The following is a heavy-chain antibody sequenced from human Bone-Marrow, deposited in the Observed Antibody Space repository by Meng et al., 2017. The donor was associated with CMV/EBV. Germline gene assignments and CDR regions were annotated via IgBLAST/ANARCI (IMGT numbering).Heavy chain of an antibody. J-gene: IGHJ3*02. D-gene: IGHD2-2*01. V-gene: IGHV1-69*05. CDR1: GGTFSSYA. CDR3: ASRKDIVVVPAASDAFDI. Sequence: SVKVSCKASGGTFSSYAISWVRQAPGQGLEWMGGIIPIFGTANYAQKFQGRVTITTDESTSTAYMELSSLRYEDTAVYYCASRKDIVVVPAASDAFDIWGQGTMVTVSS. CDR2: IIPIFGTA.